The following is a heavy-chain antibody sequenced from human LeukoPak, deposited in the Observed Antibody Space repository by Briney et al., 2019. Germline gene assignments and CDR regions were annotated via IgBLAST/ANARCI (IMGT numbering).Heavy chain of an antibody. J-gene: IGHJ5*02. CDR1: GYTFTSYD. D-gene: IGHD2-15*01. Sequence: GASVKVSCKASGYTFTSYDINSVRQATGQGLEWMGWMNPNSGDTGYAQKFQGRVTMTRNTSISTAYMELSSLRSEDTAVYYCARLMKSGGRPPWFDPWGQGTLVTVSS. CDR2: MNPNSGDT. CDR3: ARLMKSGGRPPWFDP. V-gene: IGHV1-8*01.